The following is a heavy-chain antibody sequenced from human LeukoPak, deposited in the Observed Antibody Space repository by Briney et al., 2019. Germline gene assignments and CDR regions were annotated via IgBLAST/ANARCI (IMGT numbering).Heavy chain of an antibody. CDR1: GFSFSGHW. J-gene: IGHJ4*02. Sequence: GGSLRLSCAASGFSFSGHWINWVRQPPGKGPEWVANIKADGSEKYYVDSVKGRFTISRDDAKRTVDLQMDNLRAEDTAIYYCAYRNNFEYWGQGALVTVSS. D-gene: IGHD1-26*01. CDR2: IKADGSEK. V-gene: IGHV3-7*05. CDR3: AYRNNFEY.